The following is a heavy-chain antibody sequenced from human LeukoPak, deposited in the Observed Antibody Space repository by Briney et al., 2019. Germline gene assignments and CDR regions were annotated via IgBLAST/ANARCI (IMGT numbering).Heavy chain of an antibody. V-gene: IGHV4-39*01. CDR2: IYYSGST. Sequence: PSETLSLTCTVSGGSISSSSYYWVWIRQPPGKGLEWIGSIYYSGSTYYNPSLKSRVTISVDTSKNQFSLKLSSVTAADTAVYYCARLGPDSSAYYMDVWGKGTTVTVSS. J-gene: IGHJ6*03. CDR3: ARLGPDSSAYYMDV. CDR1: GGSISSSSYY. D-gene: IGHD3-22*01.